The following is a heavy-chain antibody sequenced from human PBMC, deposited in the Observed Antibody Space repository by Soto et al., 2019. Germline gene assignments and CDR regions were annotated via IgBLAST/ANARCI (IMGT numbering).Heavy chain of an antibody. V-gene: IGHV3-48*02. CDR3: AREAAAGYLNWFDP. CDR2: ISSSSSTI. CDR1: GFTFSSYS. J-gene: IGHJ5*02. Sequence: GGSLRLSCAASGFTFSSYSMNWVRQAPGKGLEWVSYISSSSSTIYYADSVKGRFTISRDNAKNSLYLQMNSLRDEDTAVYYCAREAAAGYLNWFDPWGQGTLVTVPQ. D-gene: IGHD6-13*01.